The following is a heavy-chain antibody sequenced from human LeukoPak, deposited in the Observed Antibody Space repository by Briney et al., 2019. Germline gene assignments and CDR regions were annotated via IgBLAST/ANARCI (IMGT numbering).Heavy chain of an antibody. D-gene: IGHD3-3*01. CDR2: IIPIFGTA. V-gene: IGHV1-69*13. J-gene: IGHJ6*02. Sequence: GASVKVSCKASGGTFSSYAISWVRQAPGQGLEWMGGIIPIFGTANYAQKFQGRVTITADESTSTAYMELSSLRSEDTAVYYGARDCRYDFWSGYRASLYYGMDVWGQGTTVTVSS. CDR1: GGTFSSYA. CDR3: ARDCRYDFWSGYRASLYYGMDV.